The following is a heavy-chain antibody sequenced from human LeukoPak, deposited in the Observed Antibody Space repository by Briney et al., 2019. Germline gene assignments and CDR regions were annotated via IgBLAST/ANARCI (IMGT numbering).Heavy chain of an antibody. D-gene: IGHD5-12*01. CDR1: GASFSTNY. CDR3: ARDREDIVATHYYYYMDV. Sequence: PSETLSLTCSASGASFSTNYWSWIRQPPGRGLEWIGYVFDSGSTYYNPSLKSRVTISVDTSTKQFSLRLSSVTAADTAVYYCARDREDIVATHYYYYMDVWGKGTTVTVSS. CDR2: VFDSGST. J-gene: IGHJ6*03. V-gene: IGHV4-59*01.